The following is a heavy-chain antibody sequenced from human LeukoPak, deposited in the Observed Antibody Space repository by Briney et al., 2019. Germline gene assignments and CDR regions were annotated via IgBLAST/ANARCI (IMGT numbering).Heavy chain of an antibody. Sequence: GESLKISCKGSGYSFTSYWIGWVRQMPGKGLEWVGIIYPGDSDTRYSPSFQGQVTISADKSISTAYLQWSSLKASDTAMYYCARAMRDCSSTSCYGSNWFDPWGQGTLVTVSS. J-gene: IGHJ5*02. CDR3: ARAMRDCSSTSCYGSNWFDP. V-gene: IGHV5-51*01. CDR1: GYSFTSYW. D-gene: IGHD2-2*01. CDR2: IYPGDSDT.